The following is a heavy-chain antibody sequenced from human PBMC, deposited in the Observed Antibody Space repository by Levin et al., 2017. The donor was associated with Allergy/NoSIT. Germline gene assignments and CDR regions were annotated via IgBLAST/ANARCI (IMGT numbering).Heavy chain of an antibody. J-gene: IGHJ4*02. D-gene: IGHD6-6*01. Sequence: GGSLRLSCAASGFTFDDYAMHWVRQAPGKGLEWVSGISWNSGSIGYADSVKGRFTISRDNAKNSLYLQMNSLRAEDTALYYCAKDMSSSSLFFFDYWGQGTLVTVSS. CDR1: GFTFDDYA. V-gene: IGHV3-9*01. CDR3: AKDMSSSSLFFFDY. CDR2: ISWNSGSI.